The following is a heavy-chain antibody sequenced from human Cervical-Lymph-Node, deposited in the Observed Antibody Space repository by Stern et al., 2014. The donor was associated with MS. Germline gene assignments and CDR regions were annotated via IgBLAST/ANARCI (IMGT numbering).Heavy chain of an antibody. J-gene: IGHJ4*02. Sequence: QLVESGGGVIQPGGTLRLSCTASWFTVSRDYMTWVRQAPRQGLEWVSLITNVGSTFYTDSVKGRFTISRDDSKNTVYLHMTSLRAEDTAMYYCARDTSSPERSDWWGQGTLVTVSS. D-gene: IGHD1-1*01. V-gene: IGHV3-53*01. CDR2: ITNVGST. CDR1: WFTVSRDY. CDR3: ARDTSSPERSDW.